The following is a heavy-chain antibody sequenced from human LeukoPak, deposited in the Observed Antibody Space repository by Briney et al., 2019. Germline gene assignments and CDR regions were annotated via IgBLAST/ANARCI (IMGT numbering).Heavy chain of an antibody. V-gene: IGHV1-69*13. Sequence: GASVKVSCKASGGTFSSYAISWVRQAPGQGLEWMGGIIPIFGTANYAQKFQGRVTITADESTSTAYMELSSLRSEDTAVYYCARESKLLWFGELSGLKNWFDPWGQGTLVTVSS. CDR2: IIPIFGTA. J-gene: IGHJ5*02. CDR1: GGTFSSYA. D-gene: IGHD3-10*01. CDR3: ARESKLLWFGELSGLKNWFDP.